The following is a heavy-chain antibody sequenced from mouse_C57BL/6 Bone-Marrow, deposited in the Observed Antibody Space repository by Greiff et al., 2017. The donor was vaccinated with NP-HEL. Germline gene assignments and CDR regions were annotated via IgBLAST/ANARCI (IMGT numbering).Heavy chain of an antibody. D-gene: IGHD1-1*01. J-gene: IGHJ3*01. V-gene: IGHV1-50*01. CDR3: ARGYSGSRYAWFAY. Sequence: VQLQQPGAELVKPGASVKLSCKASGYTFTSYWMQWVKQRPGQGLEWIGEIDPSDSYTNYNQKFKGKATLTVDTSSSTAYMQLSSLTSEDSAVYYSARGYSGSRYAWFAYWGQETLVTVSA. CDR1: GYTFTSYW. CDR2: IDPSDSYT.